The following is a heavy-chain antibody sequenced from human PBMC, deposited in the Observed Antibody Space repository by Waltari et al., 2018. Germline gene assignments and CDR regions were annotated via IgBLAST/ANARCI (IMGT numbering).Heavy chain of an antibody. J-gene: IGHJ4*02. CDR3: AGKGFFEYGANTN. V-gene: IGHV4-38-2*01. Sequence: QAQLQESGPGLVKPSETLSLTCAVSGYSISSGYYWGWIRQPPGKGLEWIGSIYHSGSTYSNPPLKSGVTIQVATSKTRFSRRLGSGPAQDTAVYSWAGKGFFEYGANTNWGQGTRLTFSS. D-gene: IGHD2-8*01. CDR1: GYSISSGYY. CDR2: IYHSGST.